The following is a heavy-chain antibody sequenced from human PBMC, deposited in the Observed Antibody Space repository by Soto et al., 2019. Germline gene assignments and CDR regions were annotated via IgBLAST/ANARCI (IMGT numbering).Heavy chain of an antibody. CDR1: GYTFTGNY. J-gene: IGHJ4*02. D-gene: IGHD6-19*01. V-gene: IGHV1-2*02. CDR3: ARRGLVTVAAYYLDY. CDR2: INPRSGGT. Sequence: QVQLVQSGAEVKKPGASVKVSCKASGYTFTGNYLHWVRQAPGQGLEWMGWINPRSGGTNYAQKFQGRVTMTRDTSINTAYMELSRLRFDDTAVYYCARRGLVTVAAYYLDYWGQGALVTVS.